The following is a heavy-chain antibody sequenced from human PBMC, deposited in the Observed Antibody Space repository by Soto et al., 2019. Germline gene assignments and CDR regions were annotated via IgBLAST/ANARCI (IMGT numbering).Heavy chain of an antibody. D-gene: IGHD2-8*01. CDR3: GKARCTTANCYVPDY. CDR2: ISGSGGSGSP. CDR1: GFSFSTYT. J-gene: IGHJ4*02. Sequence: EVQLLESGGGLVQPGASLRLSCAASGFSFSTYTMSWVRQAPGKGLEWVSVISGSGGSGSPSYADSVQGRFTISRDNPKNILYLQMNSLRVEDTAMYYCGKARCTTANCYVPDYWGQGTLVTVSS. V-gene: IGHV3-23*01.